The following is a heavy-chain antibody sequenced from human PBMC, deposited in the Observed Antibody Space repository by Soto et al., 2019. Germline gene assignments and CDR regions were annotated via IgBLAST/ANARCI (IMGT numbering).Heavy chain of an antibody. Sequence: EVQLLESGGGLVQPGGSLRLSCEASGFTFSSYAMRWVRQAPGKGLEWVAAISGSGGSTYYADSVKGRFTISRDNSKNTLYLQMNSLRAEETAVYYCAKQGVAGQKYFDYWGQGTLVTVSS. CDR2: ISGSGGST. CDR1: GFTFSSYA. CDR3: AKQGVAGQKYFDY. V-gene: IGHV3-23*01. J-gene: IGHJ4*02. D-gene: IGHD6-19*01.